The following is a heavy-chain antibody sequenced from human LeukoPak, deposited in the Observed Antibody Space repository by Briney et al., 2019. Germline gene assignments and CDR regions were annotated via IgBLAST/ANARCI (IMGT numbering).Heavy chain of an antibody. CDR3: ARFKLGSYYYYYGMDV. CDR2: IWYDGSNK. J-gene: IGHJ6*02. Sequence: GRSLRLSCAASGFTFSSYGMHWVRQAPGKGLEWVAVIWYDGSNKYYADSVKGRFTISRDNSKNTLYLQMNSLRAEDTAVYCCARFKLGSYYYYYGMDVWGQGTTVTVSS. D-gene: IGHD7-27*01. CDR1: GFTFSSYG. V-gene: IGHV3-33*01.